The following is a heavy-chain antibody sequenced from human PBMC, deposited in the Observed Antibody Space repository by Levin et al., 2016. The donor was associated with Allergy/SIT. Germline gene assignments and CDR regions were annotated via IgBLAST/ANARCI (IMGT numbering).Heavy chain of an antibody. Sequence: GESLKISCAASGFTFSDYYMSWIRQAPGKGLEWVSYISSSSSYTNYADSVKGRFTISRDNAKNSLYLQMNSLRAEDTAVYYCARDNGDKTFDYWGQGTLVTVSS. CDR3: ARDNGDKTFDY. CDR1: GFTFSDYY. D-gene: IGHD4-17*01. V-gene: IGHV3-11*06. CDR2: ISSSSSYT. J-gene: IGHJ4*02.